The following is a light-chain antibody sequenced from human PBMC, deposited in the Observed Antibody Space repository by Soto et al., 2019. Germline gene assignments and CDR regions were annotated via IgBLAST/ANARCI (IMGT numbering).Light chain of an antibody. J-gene: IGKJ2*01. CDR3: MQALQFPRT. CDR2: LGS. Sequence: DIVMTQSPLSLPVTPGEPASISCRSSQSLLHSDGYNFLDWYLQKPGQSPQLLIYLGSNRASGVPDRFSGSGSGTDFTLKISTVEAEDVGVYYCMQALQFPRTFGTGTKLEI. V-gene: IGKV2-28*01. CDR1: QSLLHSDGYNF.